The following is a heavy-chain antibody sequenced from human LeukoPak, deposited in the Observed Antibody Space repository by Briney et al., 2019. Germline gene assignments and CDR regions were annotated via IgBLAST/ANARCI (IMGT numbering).Heavy chain of an antibody. J-gene: IGHJ4*02. CDR3: AKGVSRGVDPTGLEY. CDR1: GFTFSSYG. Sequence: GGSLRLSCVASGFTFSSYGMHWDRQAPGKGPEWVAVISYDGSDRYYANFVKGRFTISRDNSKNTLFLQTNSMRPEDTAVYYCAKGVSRGVDPTGLEYWGQGTLVTVSS. V-gene: IGHV3-30*18. D-gene: IGHD1-1*01. CDR2: ISYDGSDR.